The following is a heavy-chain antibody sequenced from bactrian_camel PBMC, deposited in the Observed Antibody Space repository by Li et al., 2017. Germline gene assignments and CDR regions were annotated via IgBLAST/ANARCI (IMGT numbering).Heavy chain of an antibody. Sequence: VQLVESGGGSVQAGGSLQLSCSASRFSFSTVVMGWFRQIPDEDNEAQVVATISPGGDSTYYADSVKGRFTITRDNAQNTVFLEMNSLKPEDTAVYYCAVRITWRTSTCRDDFGYWGQGTQVTVS. D-gene: IGHD7*01. V-gene: IGHV3S40*01. CDR3: AVRITWRTSTCRDDFGY. CDR1: RFSFSTVV. CDR2: ISPGGDST. J-gene: IGHJ6*01.